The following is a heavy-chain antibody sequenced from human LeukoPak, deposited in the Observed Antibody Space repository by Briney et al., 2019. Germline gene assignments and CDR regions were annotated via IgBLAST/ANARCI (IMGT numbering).Heavy chain of an antibody. CDR1: GFTFSVTW. D-gene: IGHD1-26*01. CDR2: FKSKAAGGTT. V-gene: IGHV3-15*01. CDR3: TRGAPQADVFDI. J-gene: IGHJ3*02. Sequence: GGSLRLSCAASGFTFSVTWMSWVRQAPGRGLEWVGRFKSKAAGGTTDYAAPVAGRFTISRDDSKNMLYLQMNSLKTEDTAVYYCTRGAPQADVFDIWGQGTMVTVSS.